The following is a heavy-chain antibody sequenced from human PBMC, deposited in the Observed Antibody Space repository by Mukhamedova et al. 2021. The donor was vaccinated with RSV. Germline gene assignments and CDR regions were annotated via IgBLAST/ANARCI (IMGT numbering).Heavy chain of an antibody. J-gene: IGHJ5*02. CDR3: AREDRVGATTFGWFDP. V-gene: IGHV4-4*07. CDR2: IYTSGST. D-gene: IGHD1-26*01. Sequence: SWIRQPAGKGLEWIGRIYTSGSTNYNPSLKSRVTMSVDTSKNQFSLKLSSVTAADTAVYYCAREDRVGATTFGWFDPWGQGTLV.